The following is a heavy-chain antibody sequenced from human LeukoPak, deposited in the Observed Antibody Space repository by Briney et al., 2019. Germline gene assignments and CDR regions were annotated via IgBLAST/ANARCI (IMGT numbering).Heavy chain of an antibody. V-gene: IGHV1-18*01. CDR1: GYSFINYG. Sequence: GASVKVSCKTSGYSFINYGITWVRQAPGQGLEWMGWISGYNGNTNYAQKLQGRVTMTTDTSTSTAYMELRSLRSDDTAVYYCARGGEIVGATTWSDYWGQGTLVTVSS. D-gene: IGHD1-26*01. CDR2: ISGYNGNT. J-gene: IGHJ4*02. CDR3: ARGGEIVGATTWSDY.